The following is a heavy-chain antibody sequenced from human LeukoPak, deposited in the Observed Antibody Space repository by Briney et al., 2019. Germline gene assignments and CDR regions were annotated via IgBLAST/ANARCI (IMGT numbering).Heavy chain of an antibody. CDR3: VRDHVWGTYDPDY. D-gene: IGHD3-16*01. Sequence: GGSLRLSCAASGFTFDDYGMSWVRQAPGKGLEWVGNIKTDGSETYYLDSVRGRFTISRDNAKNSLFLQMNSLRGEDTAVYCCVRDHVWGTYDPDYWGQGTLVTVTS. CDR1: GFTFDDYG. V-gene: IGHV3-7*01. J-gene: IGHJ4*02. CDR2: IKTDGSET.